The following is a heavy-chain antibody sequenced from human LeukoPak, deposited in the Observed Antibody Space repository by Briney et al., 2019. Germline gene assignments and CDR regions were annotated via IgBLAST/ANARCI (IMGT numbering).Heavy chain of an antibody. Sequence: SETLSLTCAVSGSSISSFHWSWIRQPAGKGLEWIGRIYTSGITNYNPSLKSRVTMSVDTSKNQFSLKLSSVTAADTAVYYCARDPGSSGWYYWYFDLWGRGTLVTVSS. CDR1: GSSISSFH. V-gene: IGHV4-4*07. CDR3: ARDPGSSGWYYWYFDL. D-gene: IGHD6-19*01. J-gene: IGHJ2*01. CDR2: IYTSGIT.